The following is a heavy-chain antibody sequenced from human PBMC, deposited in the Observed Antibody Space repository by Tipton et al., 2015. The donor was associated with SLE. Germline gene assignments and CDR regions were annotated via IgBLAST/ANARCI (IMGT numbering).Heavy chain of an antibody. Sequence: GLVKPSETLSLTCAVYGGSFSGYYWSWIRQPPGKGLEWIGTISYSGSTYYTPSLKSRVTTSVDTSKNQFSLSLYSVTVEDTAVYYCARQGTGFGSGRDDYWGQGILVTVSS. CDR1: GGSFSGYY. CDR2: ISYSGST. CDR3: ARQGTGFGSGRDDY. J-gene: IGHJ4*02. V-gene: IGHV4-34*01. D-gene: IGHD6-19*01.